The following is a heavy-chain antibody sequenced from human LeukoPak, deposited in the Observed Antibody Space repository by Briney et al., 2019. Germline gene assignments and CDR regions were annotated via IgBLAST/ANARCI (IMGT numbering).Heavy chain of an antibody. V-gene: IGHV4-61*02. CDR3: ARGEAMDV. CDR1: GDSINTGRYY. J-gene: IGHJ6*04. CDR2: IHTAGST. Sequence: SETLSLTCTVSGDSINTGRYYWSWIRLPAGKGLEWIGRIHTAGSTKYNPSLKSRVTISVDTSKNQFSLKLSSVTAADTAVYYCARGEAMDVWGKGTTVIVSS.